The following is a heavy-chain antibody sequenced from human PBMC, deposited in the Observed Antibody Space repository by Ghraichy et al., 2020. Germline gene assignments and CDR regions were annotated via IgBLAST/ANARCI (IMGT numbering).Heavy chain of an antibody. V-gene: IGHV3-66*01. J-gene: IGHJ5*02. CDR2: IYSGGST. CDR1: GFTVSSNY. CDR3: AREGGTTVVTPGWFDP. Sequence: LSLTCAASGFTVSSNYMSWVRQAPGKGLEWVSVIYSGGSTYYADSVKGRFTISRDNSKNTLYLQMNSLRAEDTAVYYCAREGGTTVVTPGWFDPWGQGTLVTVSS. D-gene: IGHD4-23*01.